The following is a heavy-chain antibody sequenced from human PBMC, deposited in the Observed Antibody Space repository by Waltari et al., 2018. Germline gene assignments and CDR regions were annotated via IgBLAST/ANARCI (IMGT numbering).Heavy chain of an antibody. Sequence: QVQLQESGPGLVKPSETLSLTCTVSGGSISSHYWSWIRPPPGKGLAWIGYIYYSGSTNYNPSLKSRVTISVDTSKNQFSLKLSSVTAADTAVYYCARLGYDFWSGYHYGMDVWGQGTTVTVSS. CDR3: ARLGYDFWSGYHYGMDV. CDR2: IYYSGST. CDR1: GGSISSHY. J-gene: IGHJ6*02. D-gene: IGHD3-3*01. V-gene: IGHV4-59*11.